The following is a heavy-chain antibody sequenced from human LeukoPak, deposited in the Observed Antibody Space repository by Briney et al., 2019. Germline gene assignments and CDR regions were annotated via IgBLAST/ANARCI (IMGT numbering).Heavy chain of an antibody. Sequence: GGSLRLSCAASGFTFSSYSMNWVRQAPGKGLEWVSSISSSSSYIYYAGSVKGRFTISRDNAKNSLYLQMNSLRAEDTAVYYCARAQAADKTRTTLLWFGEPSDYWGQGTLVTVSS. J-gene: IGHJ4*02. D-gene: IGHD3-10*01. CDR3: ARAQAADKTRTTLLWFGEPSDY. V-gene: IGHV3-21*01. CDR1: GFTFSSYS. CDR2: ISSSSSYI.